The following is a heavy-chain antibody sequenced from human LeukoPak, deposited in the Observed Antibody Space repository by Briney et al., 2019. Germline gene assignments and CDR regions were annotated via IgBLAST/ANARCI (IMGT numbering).Heavy chain of an antibody. V-gene: IGHV1-2*02. CDR1: GYTFTGYY. D-gene: IGHD3-10*01. CDR3: ARGNVRLLWFGESRNTHKDAFDI. J-gene: IGHJ3*02. CDR2: INPNSGGT. Sequence: ASVKVSCKASGYTFTGYYMHWVRQAPGQGLEWMGWINPNSGGTNYAQKFQGRVTMTRDTSISTAYMELSRLRSDDTAVYYCARGNVRLLWFGESRNTHKDAFDIWGQGTMVTVSS.